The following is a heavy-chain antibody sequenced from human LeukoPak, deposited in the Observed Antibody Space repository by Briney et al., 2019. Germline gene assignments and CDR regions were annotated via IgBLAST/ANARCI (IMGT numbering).Heavy chain of an antibody. CDR1: GFTFSSYS. CDR3: ASIDYGDAFDI. Sequence: GGSLRLSCAASGFTFSSYSMNWVRQAPGKGLEWVSYISSSGSTIYYADSVKGRFTISRDNAKNSLYLQMNSLRAEDTAVYYCASIDYGDAFDIWGQGTMVTVSS. D-gene: IGHD4-17*01. V-gene: IGHV3-48*04. CDR2: ISSSGSTI. J-gene: IGHJ3*02.